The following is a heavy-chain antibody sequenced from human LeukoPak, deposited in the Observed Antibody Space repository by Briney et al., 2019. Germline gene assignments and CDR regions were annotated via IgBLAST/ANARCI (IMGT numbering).Heavy chain of an antibody. CDR2: ISWNSVIM. V-gene: IGHV3-9*01. CDR3: ATRRERERFHY. Sequence: PGGSLRLSCAASGFNFNDYAMHWIRLVPGKGLEWLSGISWNSVIMTYADSVKGRFTISRDNDRNSLFLQMNSLRDEDTALYYCATRRERERFHYWGQGTLVTVSS. CDR1: GFNFNDYA. J-gene: IGHJ4*02. D-gene: IGHD1-26*01.